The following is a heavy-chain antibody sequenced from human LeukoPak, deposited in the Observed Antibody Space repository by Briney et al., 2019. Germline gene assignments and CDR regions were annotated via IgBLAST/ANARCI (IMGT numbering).Heavy chain of an antibody. CDR3: ARGRITIFGVVNSPFLGY. CDR2: INHSGST. D-gene: IGHD3-3*01. CDR1: GGSISSSSYY. V-gene: IGHV4-39*07. J-gene: IGHJ4*02. Sequence: PSETLSLTCTVSGGSISSSSYYWSWIRQPPGKGLEWIGEINHSGSTNYNPSLKSRVTISVDTSKNQFSLKLSSVTAADTAVYYCARGRITIFGVVNSPFLGYWGQGTLVTVSS.